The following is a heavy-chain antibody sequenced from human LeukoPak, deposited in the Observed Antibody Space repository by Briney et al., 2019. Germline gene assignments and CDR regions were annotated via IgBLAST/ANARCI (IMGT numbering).Heavy chain of an antibody. Sequence: RPGGSLRLSCAASGFSFSSYAMSWVRQAPGKGLEWVSGISNVGRSKYYADSVEGRFTISRDNSKNTVHLQMNSLRAEDTTVYYCAKDRDDYGDADYWGQGTLVAVSS. J-gene: IGHJ4*02. D-gene: IGHD4-17*01. V-gene: IGHV3-23*01. CDR1: GFSFSSYA. CDR3: AKDRDDYGDADY. CDR2: ISNVGRSK.